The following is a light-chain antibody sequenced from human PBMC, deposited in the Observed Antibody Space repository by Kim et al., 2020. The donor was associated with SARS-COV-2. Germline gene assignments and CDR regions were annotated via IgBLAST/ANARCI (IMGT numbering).Light chain of an antibody. V-gene: IGLV1-44*01. CDR3: VSWDDSLNGYV. J-gene: IGLJ1*01. CDR2: SND. Sequence: QSVLTQPPSASAAPGQRVALSCSGSTSNVGSGYITWYQQLPGTAPKLLIHSNDKRPSGVPDRFSGSKSGTSASLAITGLQSEDEGDYYCVSWDDSLNGYVFGTGTKVTVL. CDR1: TSNVGSGY.